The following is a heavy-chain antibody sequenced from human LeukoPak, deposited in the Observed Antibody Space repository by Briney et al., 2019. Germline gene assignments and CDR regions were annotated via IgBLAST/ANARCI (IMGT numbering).Heavy chain of an antibody. Sequence: SETLSLTCTVSGVSISSSNSYWGWIRQPPGKGLEWIGSIYYSGNTYYNASLKSQVSISIDTSKNQFSLRLTSVTAADTAVYYCARGRYGDYVGEDGFDIWGQGTMVTVSS. J-gene: IGHJ3*02. CDR3: ARGRYGDYVGEDGFDI. CDR1: GVSISSSNSY. V-gene: IGHV4-39*01. D-gene: IGHD4-17*01. CDR2: IYYSGNT.